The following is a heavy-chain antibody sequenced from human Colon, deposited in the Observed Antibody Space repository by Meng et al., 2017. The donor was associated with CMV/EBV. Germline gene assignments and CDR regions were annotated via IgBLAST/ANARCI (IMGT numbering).Heavy chain of an antibody. CDR3: TRGVGLTDF. J-gene: IGHJ3*01. CDR2: IGTTGAST. V-gene: IGHV3-48*03. CDR1: GFTFSAYE. D-gene: IGHD1-26*01. Sequence: GGSLRLSCAASGFTFSAYEMNWVRQAPGKGLEWLSYIGTTGASTSHADSVKGRFTISRDNAKNSLYLQMDGLRDEDTAVYHCTRGVGLTDFWGPGTMVTVSS.